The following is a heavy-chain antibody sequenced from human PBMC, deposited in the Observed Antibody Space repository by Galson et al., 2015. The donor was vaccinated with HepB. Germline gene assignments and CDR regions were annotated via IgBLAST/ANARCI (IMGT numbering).Heavy chain of an antibody. CDR2: IIPIFGTA. CDR1: GGTFSSYA. D-gene: IGHD2-21*02. J-gene: IGHJ5*02. V-gene: IGHV1-69*06. Sequence: SVKVSCKASGGTFSSYAISWVRQAPGQGLEWMGGIIPIFGTANYAQKFQGRVTITADKSTSTAYMELSSLRSEDTAVYYCASGLGFPYCGGDCSPNGFDPWGQGTLVTVSS. CDR3: ASGLGFPYCGGDCSPNGFDP.